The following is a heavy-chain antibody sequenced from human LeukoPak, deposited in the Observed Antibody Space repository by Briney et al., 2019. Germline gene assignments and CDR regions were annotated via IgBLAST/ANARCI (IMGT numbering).Heavy chain of an antibody. V-gene: IGHV3-21*01. D-gene: IGHD3-3*01. CDR3: AREDYDFWSGYYSKVNFDY. Sequence: GGSLRLSCAASGFTFSSYSMNWVRQAPGKELEWVSSISSSSSYIYYADSVKGRFTISRDNAKNSLYLQMNSLRAEDTAVYYCAREDYDFWSGYYSKVNFDYWGQGTLVTVSS. J-gene: IGHJ4*02. CDR2: ISSSSSYI. CDR1: GFTFSSYS.